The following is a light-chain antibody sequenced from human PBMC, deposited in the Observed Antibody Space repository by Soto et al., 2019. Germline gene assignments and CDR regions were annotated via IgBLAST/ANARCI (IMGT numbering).Light chain of an antibody. J-gene: IGLJ3*02. CDR2: GVT. CDR3: SSYANTYNWV. CDR1: SSDVGANNF. Sequence: QSALTQPASVSGSPGQSITISCTGTSSDVGANNFVSWYQQHPGKAPKLLIYGVTNRPSGVSNRFSGSKSGNTASLSISGLQADDDGDYYCSSYANTYNWVFRGGTKLTVL. V-gene: IGLV2-14*01.